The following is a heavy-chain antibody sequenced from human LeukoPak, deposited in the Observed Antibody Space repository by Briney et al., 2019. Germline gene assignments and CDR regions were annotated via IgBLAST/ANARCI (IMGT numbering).Heavy chain of an antibody. CDR1: GFNFGEFW. D-gene: IGHD2/OR15-2a*01. CDR3: VRDYL. J-gene: IGHJ4*02. CDR2: IKEDGSES. Sequence: GGSLRLSCAASGFNFGEFWMAWVRQTPGMGLQWVADIKEDGSESFYVDSVKGRFTISRDNSKNSLDLQMDRLRGDDTALYFCVRDYLWGLGTLVTVSS. V-gene: IGHV3-7*01.